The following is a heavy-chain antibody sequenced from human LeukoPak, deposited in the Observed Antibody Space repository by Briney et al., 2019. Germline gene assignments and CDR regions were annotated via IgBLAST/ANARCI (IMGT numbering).Heavy chain of an antibody. J-gene: IGHJ4*02. CDR3: ARESSRLILTALDY. D-gene: IGHD5-18*01. CDR1: GFTFSSYS. V-gene: IGHV3-21*01. CDR2: ISSSSSYI. Sequence: PGGSLRLSCAASGFTFSSYSMNWVRQAPGKGLEWVSSISSSSSYIYYADSVKGRFTISRDNAKNSLYLQMNSLRAEDTAVYYCARESSRLILTALDYWGQGTLVTVSS.